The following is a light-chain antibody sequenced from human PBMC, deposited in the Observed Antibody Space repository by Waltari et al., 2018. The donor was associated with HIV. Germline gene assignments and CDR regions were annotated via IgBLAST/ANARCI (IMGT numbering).Light chain of an antibody. Sequence: SYELTQPPSVPVSPGQTASITCSGDKLGDKYASWYQQKPGQSPVMVIYQDSERPSGIPERFSGSNSGNTATLTISGTQAMDEADYYCQAWDNSTAVFGGGTKLTVL. J-gene: IGLJ2*01. CDR1: KLGDKY. CDR2: QDS. V-gene: IGLV3-1*01. CDR3: QAWDNSTAV.